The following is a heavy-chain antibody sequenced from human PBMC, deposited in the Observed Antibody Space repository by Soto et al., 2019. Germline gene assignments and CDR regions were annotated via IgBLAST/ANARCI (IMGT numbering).Heavy chain of an antibody. Sequence: QVQLVQSGAEVKKPGASVKVSCKASGYTFTSYGISWVRQAPGQGLEWMGWISAYNGNTNYAQKLQGRVTMTTDTSTRTAYMALRSLRSDDSEVNSCASISIAAPAPYGVEVWWQGTTVSVSS. CDR2: ISAYNGNT. J-gene: IGHJ6*01. CDR3: ASISIAAPAPYGVEV. CDR1: GYTFTSYG. D-gene: IGHD6-6*01. V-gene: IGHV1-18*01.